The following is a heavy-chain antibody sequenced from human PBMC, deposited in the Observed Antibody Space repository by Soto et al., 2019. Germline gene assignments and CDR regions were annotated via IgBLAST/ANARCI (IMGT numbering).Heavy chain of an antibody. Sequence: ASVKVSCKASGYTFTSYGISWVRQAPGQGLEWMGWISAYNGNTNYAQKLQGRVTMTTDTSTSTAYMELRSLRSDDTAVYYCARVTFYYDSNGYCNWFDPWGQGTLVTVS. D-gene: IGHD3-22*01. CDR1: GYTFTSYG. V-gene: IGHV1-18*01. CDR3: ARVTFYYDSNGYCNWFDP. J-gene: IGHJ5*02. CDR2: ISAYNGNT.